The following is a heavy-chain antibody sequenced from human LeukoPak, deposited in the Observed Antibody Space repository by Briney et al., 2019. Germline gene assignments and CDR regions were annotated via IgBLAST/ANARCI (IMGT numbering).Heavy chain of an antibody. CDR2: INHSGST. D-gene: IGHD5-18*01. Sequence: SETLSLTCAVYGGSFSGYYWSWIRQPPGKGLEWIGEINHSGSTNYNPSLKSRVTISVDTSKNQFSLKLSSVTAADTAVYYCARAHGYSYGLVYYYYYGMDVWGKGPRSPSPQ. CDR3: ARAHGYSYGLVYYYYYGMDV. CDR1: GGSFSGYY. J-gene: IGHJ6*01. V-gene: IGHV4-34*01.